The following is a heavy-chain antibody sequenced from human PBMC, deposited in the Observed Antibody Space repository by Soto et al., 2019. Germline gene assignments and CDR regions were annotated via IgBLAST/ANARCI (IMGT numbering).Heavy chain of an antibody. D-gene: IGHD3-10*01. J-gene: IGHJ6*02. V-gene: IGHV1-18*01. CDR3: ARDRWFGELLVFYYYGMAV. CDR1: GYTFTSYG. Sequence: EASVKVSCKASGYTFTSYGISWVRQAPGQGLEWMGWISAYNGNTNYAQKLQGRVTMTTDTSTSTAYMELRSLRSDDTAVYYCARDRWFGELLVFYYYGMAVWGQGTTVTVSS. CDR2: ISAYNGNT.